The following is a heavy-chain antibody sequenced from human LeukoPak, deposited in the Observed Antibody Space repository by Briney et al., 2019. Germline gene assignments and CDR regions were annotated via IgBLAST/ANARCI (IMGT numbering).Heavy chain of an antibody. CDR2: INHSGST. CDR3: ARTYYYGSGSYYNPRGYFDY. CDR1: GGSFSGYY. D-gene: IGHD3-10*01. V-gene: IGHV4-34*01. J-gene: IGHJ4*02. Sequence: SETLSLTCAVYGGSFSGYYWSWIRQPPGKGLEWIGEINHSGSTNYNPSLKRRVTISVDTSKNQFSLKLSSVTAADTAVYYCARTYYYGSGSYYNPRGYFDYWGQGTLVTVSS.